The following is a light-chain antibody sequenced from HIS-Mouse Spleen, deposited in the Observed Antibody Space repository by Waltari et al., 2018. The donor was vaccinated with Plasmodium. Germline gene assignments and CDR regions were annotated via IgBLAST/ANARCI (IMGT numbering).Light chain of an antibody. CDR2: EDS. J-gene: IGLJ3*02. CDR3: YSTDSSGNHRV. CDR1: ALPTTY. V-gene: IGLV3-10*01. Sequence: SYELTQTPSVSVSPGQTASITCSGDALPTTYSYWYQQKSGQAPVLVIYEDSKRPSGIPERFSGSSSGTMATLTISGAQVEDEADYYCYSTDSSGNHRVFGGGTKLTVL.